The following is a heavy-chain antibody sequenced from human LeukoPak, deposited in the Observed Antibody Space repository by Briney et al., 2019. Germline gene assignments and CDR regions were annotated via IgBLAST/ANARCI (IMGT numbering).Heavy chain of an antibody. CDR3: ARDPESSGRVFDY. CDR1: GYTFTSYG. J-gene: IGHJ4*02. Sequence: ASVKVSCKASGYTFTSYGISWVRQAPGQGLEWMGWISAYSGNTNYAQKLQGRVTMTTDTSTSTAYTELRSLRSDDTAVYYCARDPESSGRVFDYWGQGTLVTVSS. CDR2: ISAYSGNT. D-gene: IGHD3-10*01. V-gene: IGHV1-18*01.